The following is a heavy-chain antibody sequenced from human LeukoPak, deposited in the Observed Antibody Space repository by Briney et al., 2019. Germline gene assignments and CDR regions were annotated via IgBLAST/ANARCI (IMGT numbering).Heavy chain of an antibody. CDR1: GFTFSSYE. CDR3: ARVPLYSSGWYAEIDY. CDR2: ISSSGSTI. J-gene: IGHJ4*02. Sequence: GGSLRLSCAASGFTFSSYEMNWVRPAPGKGLEWVSYISSSGSTIYYADSVKGRFTISRDNAKNSLYLQMNSLRAEDTAVYYCARVPLYSSGWYAEIDYWGQGTLVTVSS. D-gene: IGHD6-19*01. V-gene: IGHV3-48*03.